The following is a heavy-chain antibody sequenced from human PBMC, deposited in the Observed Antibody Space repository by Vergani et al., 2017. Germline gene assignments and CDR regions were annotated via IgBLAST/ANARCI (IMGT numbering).Heavy chain of an antibody. CDR1: GGSISSSNW. J-gene: IGHJ6*02. V-gene: IGHV4-4*03. D-gene: IGHD3-10*01. Sequence: QVQLQESGPGLVKPPGTLSLTCAVSGGSISSSNWWSWVRQPPGKGLEWIGGIYHSWSTNYNPSLKSRITISVDKSKNQFSLKLSSVTAADTAVYYCARDRILLRGAGGMDVWGQGTTVTVSS. CDR2: IYHSWST. CDR3: ARDRILLRGAGGMDV.